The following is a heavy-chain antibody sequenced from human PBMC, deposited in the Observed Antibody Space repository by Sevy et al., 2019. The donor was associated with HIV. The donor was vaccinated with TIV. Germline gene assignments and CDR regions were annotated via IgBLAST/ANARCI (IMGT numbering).Heavy chain of an antibody. CDR3: ARDLGGSYDYDYYGMDV. J-gene: IGHJ6*02. D-gene: IGHD1-26*01. CDR1: GFTFSSYA. Sequence: GGSLRLSCAASGFTFSSYAMHWVRQAPGKGLEWVAVISYDGSNKYYADSVKGRFTISRDNSKNTLYLQMNSLRAEDTAVYYCARDLGGSYDYDYYGMDVRGQGTTVTVSS. V-gene: IGHV3-30-3*01. CDR2: ISYDGSNK.